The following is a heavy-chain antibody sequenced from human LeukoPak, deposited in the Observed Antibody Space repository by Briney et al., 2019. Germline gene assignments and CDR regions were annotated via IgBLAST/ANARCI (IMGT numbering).Heavy chain of an antibody. V-gene: IGHV3-7*01. J-gene: IGHJ6*03. Sequence: QSGGSLRLSCAASGFTVSSNYMSWVRQAPGKGLEWVANIKQDGSEKYYVDSVKGRFTISRDNAKNSLYLQMNSLRAEDTAVYYCAREEWELLRYYYYYMDVWGKGTTVTVSS. CDR1: GFTVSSNY. CDR2: IKQDGSEK. D-gene: IGHD1-26*01. CDR3: AREEWELLRYYYYYMDV.